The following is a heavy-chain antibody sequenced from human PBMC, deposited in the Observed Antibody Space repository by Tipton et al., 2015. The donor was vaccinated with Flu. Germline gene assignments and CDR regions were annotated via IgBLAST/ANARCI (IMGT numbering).Heavy chain of an antibody. J-gene: IGHJ3*02. V-gene: IGHV4-59*01. CDR3: AREKVGATSAFDI. Sequence: TLSLTCTVSGGSISSYYWSWIRQPPGKGLEWIGYIYYSGSTNYNPSLKSRDTISVDTSKNQFSLKLSSVTAADTAVYYCAREKVGATSAFDIWGQGTMVTVSS. D-gene: IGHD1-26*01. CDR2: IYYSGST. CDR1: GGSISSYY.